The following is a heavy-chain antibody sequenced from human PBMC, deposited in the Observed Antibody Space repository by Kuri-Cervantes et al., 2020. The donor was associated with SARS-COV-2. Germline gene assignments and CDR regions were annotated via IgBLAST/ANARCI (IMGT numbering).Heavy chain of an antibody. CDR3: ARYGLSSSWGIYYYYYCMDV. CDR2: IYYSGST. D-gene: IGHD6-13*01. J-gene: IGHJ6*03. CDR1: GGSISSSSYY. V-gene: IGHV4-39*07. Sequence: GSLRLSCTVSGGSISSSSYYWGWIRQPPGKGLEWIGSIYYSGSTNYNPSLKSRVTISVDTSKNQFSLKLSSVTAADTAVYYCARYGLSSSWGIYYYYYCMDVWGKGTTITVSS.